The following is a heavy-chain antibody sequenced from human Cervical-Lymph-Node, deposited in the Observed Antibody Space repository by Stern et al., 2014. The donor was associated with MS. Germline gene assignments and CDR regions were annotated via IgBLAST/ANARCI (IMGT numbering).Heavy chain of an antibody. Sequence: QLQLQESGPGLVKPSETLSLTCTVSGGSISSYYWSWIRQPPGKGLEWIGYIYYSGSTNYNPSLKSRVTISVDTSKNQFSLKLSSVTAADTAVYYCARVGMYYDSKSAFDIWGQGTMVTVSS. V-gene: IGHV4-59*01. D-gene: IGHD3-3*01. J-gene: IGHJ3*02. CDR2: IYYSGST. CDR1: GGSISSYY. CDR3: ARVGMYYDSKSAFDI.